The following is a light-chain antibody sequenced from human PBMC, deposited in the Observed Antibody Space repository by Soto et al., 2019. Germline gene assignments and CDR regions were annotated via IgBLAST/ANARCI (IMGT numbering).Light chain of an antibody. V-gene: IGLV9-49*01. J-gene: IGLJ3*02. Sequence: QPVLTQPPSASASLGASVTLTCTLSSGYSNYKVDWYQQRPGKGPRFVMLVGAGGIVGSRGYGIPDRFSVLGSGLNRYLTIKNIQEEDESDYHCGADHGSGSNFVWVFGGGTKVTVL. CDR3: GADHGSGSNFVWV. CDR1: SGYSNYK. CDR2: VGAGGIVG.